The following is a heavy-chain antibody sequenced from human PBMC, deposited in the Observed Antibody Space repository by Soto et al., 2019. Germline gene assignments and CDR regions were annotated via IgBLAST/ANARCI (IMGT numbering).Heavy chain of an antibody. CDR1: GFSFSDAW. V-gene: IGHV3-15*01. J-gene: IGHJ4*02. Sequence: EVQLVESGGGLVKPGGSLRLSCAASGFSFSDAWMTWVRQAPGAGLEWAGHIRSKSEGGTTDYAAPVKGRFSISRDASKTTLYLQMNSLKTEDTAIYYCTTDPHSTGTKYWGQGTLVTVSS. D-gene: IGHD1-1*01. CDR2: IRSKSEGGTT. CDR3: TTDPHSTGTKY.